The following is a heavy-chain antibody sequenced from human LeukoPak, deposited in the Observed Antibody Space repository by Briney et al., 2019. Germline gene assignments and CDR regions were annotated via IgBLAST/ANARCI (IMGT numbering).Heavy chain of an antibody. CDR1: GYSFTSYW. J-gene: IGHJ3*02. D-gene: IGHD5-18*01. CDR3: ARPIQLWYDAFDI. CDR2: IYPGDSDT. Sequence: GESLKISCKGSGYSFTSYWIGWVRQMPGKGLEWMGIIYPGDSDTRYSPSFQGQVTISADKSISTACLQWSSLKASDTAMYYCARPIQLWYDAFDIWGQGTMVTVSS. V-gene: IGHV5-51*01.